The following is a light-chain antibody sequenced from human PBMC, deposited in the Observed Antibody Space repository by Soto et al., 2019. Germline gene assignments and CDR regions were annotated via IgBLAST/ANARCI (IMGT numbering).Light chain of an antibody. Sequence: QSALTQPPSASGFPGQSVTISCTGTSSDVGYYDYVSWYQQHPGKAPKLVIYEVTKRPSGVPDRVSASKSGNTASLTVSGLRAEDEVTYYCSSYSSTTRWIFGGGTQLTVL. V-gene: IGLV2-8*01. CDR1: SSDVGYYDY. CDR2: EVT. J-gene: IGLJ3*02. CDR3: SSYSSTTRWI.